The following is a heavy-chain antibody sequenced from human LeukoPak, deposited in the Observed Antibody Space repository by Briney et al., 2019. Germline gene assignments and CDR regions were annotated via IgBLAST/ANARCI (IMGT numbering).Heavy chain of an antibody. D-gene: IGHD1-26*01. CDR1: GFTFSSYA. CDR2: ISGSGGST. CDR3: VEETRWEIKVRFDY. Sequence: GSLRLSCAASGFTFSSYAMSWVRQPPGEGLEWVSAISGSGGSTYYADSVKGRFTISRDNSKNTLYLQMNSLRAEDTAVYYCVEETRWEIKVRFDYWGQGTLVTVSS. J-gene: IGHJ4*02. V-gene: IGHV3-23*01.